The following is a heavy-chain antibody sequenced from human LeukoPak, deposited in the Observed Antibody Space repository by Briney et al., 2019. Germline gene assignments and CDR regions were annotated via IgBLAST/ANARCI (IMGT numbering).Heavy chain of an antibody. Sequence: GESLKVSCKASGYTFTHQWIGWVRQKSGSGLEWMGIIYPRDSDTRYSPSFRGHVSISADTSINTAYLEWSRLEASDTAIYYCARHSDVIGAIWGQGTLVTVSS. CDR1: GYTFTHQW. D-gene: IGHD3-10*01. J-gene: IGHJ4*02. CDR3: ARHSDVIGAI. CDR2: IYPRDSDT. V-gene: IGHV5-51*01.